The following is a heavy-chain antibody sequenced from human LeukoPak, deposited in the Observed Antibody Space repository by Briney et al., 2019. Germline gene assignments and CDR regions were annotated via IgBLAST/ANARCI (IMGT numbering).Heavy chain of an antibody. CDR3: ARSGYSHGYYTNWFDP. D-gene: IGHD5-18*01. V-gene: IGHV4-61*02. CDR1: GDSISSGFYY. Sequence: SETLSLTCTVSGDSISSGFYYWSWIRQPAGKGLEWIGRSYTSGSTNYNPSLKSRVTISVDTSKNQFSLRLSSVTAADTAVYYCARSGYSHGYYTNWFDPWGQGTLVTVSS. J-gene: IGHJ5*02. CDR2: SYTSGST.